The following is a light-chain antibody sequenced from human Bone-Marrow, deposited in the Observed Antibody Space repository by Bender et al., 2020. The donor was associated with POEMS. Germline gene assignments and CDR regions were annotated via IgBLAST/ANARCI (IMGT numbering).Light chain of an antibody. CDR2: AVS. CDR1: GIDVSFHHL. CDR3: CSYAGSSTPWV. J-gene: IGLJ3*02. Sequence: QSALTQPPSASGSLGQSVTISCTGTGIDVSFHHLVSWYQHHPGKAPKLMIYAVSNRPSGVSNRFSASKSGNTASLTISGLQAEDEADYYCCSYAGSSTPWVFGGGTKLTVL. V-gene: IGLV2-23*02.